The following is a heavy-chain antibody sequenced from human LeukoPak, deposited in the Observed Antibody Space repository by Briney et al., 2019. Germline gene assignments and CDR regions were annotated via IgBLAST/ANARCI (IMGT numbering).Heavy chain of an antibody. CDR2: ISYDGSNK. CDR3: ARLPPGERFGELPVYFDY. V-gene: IGHV3-30-3*01. D-gene: IGHD3-10*01. Sequence: PGGSLRLSCAASGFTFSSYAMHWVRQAPGKGLEWVAVISYDGSNKYYADSVKGRFTISRDNSKNTLYLQMNSLRAEDTAVYYCARLPPGERFGELPVYFDYWGQGTLVTVSS. CDR1: GFTFSSYA. J-gene: IGHJ4*02.